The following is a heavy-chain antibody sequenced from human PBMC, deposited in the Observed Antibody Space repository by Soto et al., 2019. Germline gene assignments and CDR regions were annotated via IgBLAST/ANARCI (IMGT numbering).Heavy chain of an antibody. CDR3: ARDGAYCGGDCYPNWFDP. V-gene: IGHV4-31*03. Sequence: QVQLQESGPGLVKPSQTLSLTCTVSGGSISSGGYYWSWIRQHPGKGLEWIGYIYYSGSTYYNPYLQSRVTISVDTSKNQFSLKLSSVTAADTAVYYCARDGAYCGGDCYPNWFDPWGQGTLVTVSS. CDR1: GGSISSGGYY. J-gene: IGHJ5*02. CDR2: IYYSGST. D-gene: IGHD2-21*02.